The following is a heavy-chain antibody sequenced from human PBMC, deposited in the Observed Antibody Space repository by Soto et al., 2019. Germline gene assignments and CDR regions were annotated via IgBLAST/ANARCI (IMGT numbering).Heavy chain of an antibody. J-gene: IGHJ4*02. Sequence: QVHLVQSGVEVKKPGASVKVSCKASGYNFINYGITWVRQAPGQGLEWMGWIRVHNGNTNYAQNLQGRVTMTTDTSTSTAYMELRSLRSDDTAVYYFVRDLDGSGSYYTGYWGPGTLVTVSS. V-gene: IGHV1-18*01. CDR3: VRDLDGSGSYYTGY. CDR1: GYNFINYG. CDR2: IRVHNGNT. D-gene: IGHD3-10*01.